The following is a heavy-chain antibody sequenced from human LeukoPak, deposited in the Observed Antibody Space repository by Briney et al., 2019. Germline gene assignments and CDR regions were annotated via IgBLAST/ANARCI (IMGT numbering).Heavy chain of an antibody. CDR2: INPNSGDT. V-gene: IGHV1-2*02. D-gene: IGHD6-6*01. Sequence: GASVKVSCKASGYTFTGYYMHWVRQAPGQGLEWMGWINPNSGDTNYAQKFQGRVTMTRDTSISTPYIELSRLRSDDTAVYYCARDSIYSSSGYYYGMDVWGQGTTVTVSS. CDR1: GYTFTGYY. J-gene: IGHJ6*02. CDR3: ARDSIYSSSGYYYGMDV.